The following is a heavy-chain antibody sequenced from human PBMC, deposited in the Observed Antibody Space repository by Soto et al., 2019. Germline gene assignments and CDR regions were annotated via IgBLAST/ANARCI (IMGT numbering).Heavy chain of an antibody. J-gene: IGHJ3*02. D-gene: IGHD3-10*01. V-gene: IGHV3-30*18. Sequence: QVQLVESGGGVVQPGRSLRLSCAASGFMFSGFGMHWVRQAPGKGLQWVAGISKDGSKKYYADSVKGRFTISRDNSKKTLYLPMNRLRAEDTAVYYCAEPSGYYFGLGSHDEASDMWGQGTGVTVFS. CDR1: GFMFSGFG. CDR3: AEPSGYYFGLGSHDEASDM. CDR2: ISKDGSKK.